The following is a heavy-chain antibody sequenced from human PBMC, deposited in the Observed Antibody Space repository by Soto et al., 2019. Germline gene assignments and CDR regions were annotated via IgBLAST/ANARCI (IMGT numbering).Heavy chain of an antibody. V-gene: IGHV3-23*01. Sequence: GGSLRLSCAASGFTFSSYAMSWVRQAPGKGLEWVSAISGSGGSTYYADSVKGRFTISRDNSKNTLYLQMNSLRAEDTAVYYCARVYDFWSGYPPMGMDGWGQGTTVTVAS. CDR3: ARVYDFWSGYPPMGMDG. CDR2: ISGSGGST. D-gene: IGHD3-3*01. J-gene: IGHJ6*02. CDR1: GFTFSSYA.